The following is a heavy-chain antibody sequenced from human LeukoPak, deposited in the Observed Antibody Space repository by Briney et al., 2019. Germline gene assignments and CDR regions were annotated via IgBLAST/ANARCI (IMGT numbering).Heavy chain of an antibody. CDR1: GFTFSSYG. CDR3: ARDHLEPGAPDHYYGLDV. J-gene: IGHJ6*02. D-gene: IGHD1-1*01. Sequence: GRSLRLSCAASGFTFSSYGMHWVRQAPGKGLEWVADIWYDGIYKYYADSVKGRFTISRDDSKNTLYLQMNRLRAEDTAVYYCARDHLEPGAPDHYYGLDVWGQGTTVTVSS. CDR2: IWYDGIYK. V-gene: IGHV3-33*01.